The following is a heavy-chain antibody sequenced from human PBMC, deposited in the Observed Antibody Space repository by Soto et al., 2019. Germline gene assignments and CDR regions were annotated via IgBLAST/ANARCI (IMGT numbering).Heavy chain of an antibody. CDR3: ARVDLGHCSSTSCPQHYGMDV. V-gene: IGHV4-34*01. D-gene: IGHD2-2*01. J-gene: IGHJ6*02. CDR2: INHSGST. CDR1: GGSFSGYY. Sequence: SETLSLTCAVYGGSFSGYYWSWIRQPPGKGLEWIGEINHSGSTNYNPSLKSRVTISVDTSKNQFSLKLSSVTAADTAVYYCARVDLGHCSSTSCPQHYGMDVWGQGTTVTVSS.